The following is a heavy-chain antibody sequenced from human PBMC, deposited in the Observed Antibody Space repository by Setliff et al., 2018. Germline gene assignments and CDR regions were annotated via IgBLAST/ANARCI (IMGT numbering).Heavy chain of an antibody. CDR2: ISASGRTT. D-gene: IGHD2-15*01. J-gene: IGHJ4*02. Sequence: GGSLRLSCAASRFTFSNYAMSWVRQAPGKGLEWVSAISASGRTTYSADSVKGRFTISRDNSKNTLSLQMNSLRAEDTAVYYCAKRGPYCSGGYYLDYWGQGTLVTVSS. CDR3: AKRGPYCSGGYYLDY. CDR1: RFTFSNYA. V-gene: IGHV3-23*01.